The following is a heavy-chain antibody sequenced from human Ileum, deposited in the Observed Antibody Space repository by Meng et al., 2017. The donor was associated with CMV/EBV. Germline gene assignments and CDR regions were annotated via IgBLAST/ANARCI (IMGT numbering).Heavy chain of an antibody. Sequence: GESLKISCAASGFTFSSYWMHWVRQAPGKGLGWVSRIKSDGSSTSYADSVKGRFTISRDNAKNTLYLQMNSLRAEDTAVYYCARWSGNCSSTSCRYYFDYWGQGTLVTVSS. J-gene: IGHJ4*02. CDR3: ARWSGNCSSTSCRYYFDY. CDR1: GFTFSSYW. D-gene: IGHD2-2*01. CDR2: IKSDGSST. V-gene: IGHV3-74*01.